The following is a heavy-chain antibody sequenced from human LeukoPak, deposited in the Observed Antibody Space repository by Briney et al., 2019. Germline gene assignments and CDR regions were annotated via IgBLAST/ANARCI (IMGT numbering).Heavy chain of an antibody. CDR1: GGTFISYA. V-gene: IGHV1-69*13. Sequence: SVKVSCKASGGTFISYAISWVRQAPGQGLEWMGGIIPIFGTANYAQKFQGRVTITADESTSTAYMELSSLRSEDTAVYYCARDNYGDYSYNWFDPWGQGTLVTVSS. D-gene: IGHD4-17*01. CDR2: IIPIFGTA. CDR3: ARDNYGDYSYNWFDP. J-gene: IGHJ5*02.